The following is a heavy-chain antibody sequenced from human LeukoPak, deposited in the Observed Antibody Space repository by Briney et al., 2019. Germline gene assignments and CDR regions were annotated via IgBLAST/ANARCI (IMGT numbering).Heavy chain of an antibody. J-gene: IGHJ4*02. Sequence: GGSLRLSCAASGFTFSSYAMSWVRQAPGKGLEWVSAISGSGGSTYYADSVKGRFTISRDNAKNSLYLQMNSLRAEDTAVYYCAKGAYYDFWSGRSDYFDYWGQGTLVTVSS. D-gene: IGHD3-3*01. CDR3: AKGAYYDFWSGRSDYFDY. CDR1: GFTFSSYA. V-gene: IGHV3-23*01. CDR2: ISGSGGST.